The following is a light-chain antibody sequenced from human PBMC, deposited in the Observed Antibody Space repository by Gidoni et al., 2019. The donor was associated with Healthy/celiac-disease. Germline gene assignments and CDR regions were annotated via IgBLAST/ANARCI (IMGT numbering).Light chain of an antibody. CDR3: QQSYSTPS. CDR1: QSISSY. J-gene: IGKJ2*03. Sequence: DIHLTQSPSSLSASVGDRVTITCRASQSISSYLNWYQQKPGKAPKLLIYAASSLQSGAPSRFSGSGSGTDFTLTISSLQPEDFATYYCQQSYSTPSFGQGTKLEIK. V-gene: IGKV1-39*01. CDR2: AAS.